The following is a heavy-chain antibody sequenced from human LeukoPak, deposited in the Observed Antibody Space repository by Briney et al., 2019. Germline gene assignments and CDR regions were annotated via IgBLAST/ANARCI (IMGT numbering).Heavy chain of an antibody. CDR1: GGSISSYY. J-gene: IGHJ4*02. V-gene: IGHV4-59*12. Sequence: PSETLSLTCTVSGGSISSYYWSWIRQPPGKGLEWIGYIYYSGSTNYNPSLKSRVTISVDTSKNQFSLKLSSVTAADTAVYYCARGRLGLDIDYRGQGTLVTVSS. D-gene: IGHD3-9*01. CDR3: ARGRLGLDIDY. CDR2: IYYSGST.